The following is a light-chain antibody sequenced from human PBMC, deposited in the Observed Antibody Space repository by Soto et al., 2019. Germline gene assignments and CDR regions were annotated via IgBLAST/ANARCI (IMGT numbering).Light chain of an antibody. CDR2: DAS. CDR1: QSISSW. J-gene: IGKJ4*01. Sequence: DIQMTQSPSTLSASVGDRVTITCRASQSISSWLAWYQQKAGKAPKLLIYDASSLESGVPSRFSGSGSGTEFTLTISSLQPDDFAPYYCQQYNSYTFTFGGGTKVEIK. V-gene: IGKV1-5*01. CDR3: QQYNSYTFT.